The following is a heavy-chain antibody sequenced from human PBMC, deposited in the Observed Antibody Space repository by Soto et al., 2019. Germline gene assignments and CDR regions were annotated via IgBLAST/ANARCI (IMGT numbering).Heavy chain of an antibody. J-gene: IGHJ4*02. CDR2: IKEDGSEK. Sequence: GGSLRLSCAASGFTFSSYWMSWVRQAPGKGLEWVANIKEDGSEKSYVDSVKGRFTISRDNAKNSLFLQMTSLRVEDTAVYYCARVGLRWLRPFDYWGQGTLVTVSS. V-gene: IGHV3-7*01. D-gene: IGHD5-12*01. CDR1: GFTFSSYW. CDR3: ARVGLRWLRPFDY.